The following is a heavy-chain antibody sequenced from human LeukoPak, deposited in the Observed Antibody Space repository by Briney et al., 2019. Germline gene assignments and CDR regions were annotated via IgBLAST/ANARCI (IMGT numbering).Heavy chain of an antibody. CDR1: GFTFTSYT. Sequence: GGSLRLSCAASGFTFTSYTMNWVSQAPGKGLEGISHISGSGNFIYYADSVEGRFSISRDNAKNSLYLQMNSLRVEDTAVYYCARGFPLGWWYFDYWGQGILVTVSS. J-gene: IGHJ4*02. CDR2: ISGSGNFI. CDR3: ARGFPLGWWYFDY. V-gene: IGHV3-48*01. D-gene: IGHD2-15*01.